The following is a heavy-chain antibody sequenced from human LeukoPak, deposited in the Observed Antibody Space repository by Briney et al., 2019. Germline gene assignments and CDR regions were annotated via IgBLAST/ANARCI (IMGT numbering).Heavy chain of an antibody. CDR2: IIPIFGTA. J-gene: IGHJ4*02. D-gene: IGHD3-9*01. CDR3: ARAPYYDILTGRRGGYYFDY. CDR1: GGTFSSYA. Sequence: SVRVSCTASGGTFSSYAMSWVRQAPGQGLEWMGGIIPIFGTANYAQKLKGRVTITGDKSKSTTYMELSSLRSEDTAVYYCARAPYYDILTGRRGGYYFDYWGQGTLVTVSS. V-gene: IGHV1-69*06.